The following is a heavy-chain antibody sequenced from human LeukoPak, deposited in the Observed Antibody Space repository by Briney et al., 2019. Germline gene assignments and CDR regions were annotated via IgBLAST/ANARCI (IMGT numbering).Heavy chain of an antibody. D-gene: IGHD6-6*01. CDR3: ARDSSHYLGSSDY. CDR2: ISESGDVT. J-gene: IGHJ4*02. Sequence: SGGSLRLSCEASGFTFSNYPTSWVRQAPGRGLEWVSVISESGDVTHYADAMKGRFTISRDNAKNTLNLQMNSLRAEDTAIYYCARDSSHYLGSSDYWGQGTLVTVSS. V-gene: IGHV3-23*01. CDR1: GFTFSNYP.